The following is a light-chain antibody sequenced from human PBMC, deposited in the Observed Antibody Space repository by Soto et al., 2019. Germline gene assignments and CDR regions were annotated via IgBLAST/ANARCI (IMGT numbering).Light chain of an antibody. CDR2: GNS. Sequence: QSVLTQPPSVSGARGHRVTISCTGSSSNIGAGYDVHWYQQLPGTAPKLLIYGNSNRPSGVPDRFSGSKSGTSASLAITGLQAEDEADYYCQSYDSSLSGVVFGGGTKVTVL. J-gene: IGLJ2*01. CDR3: QSYDSSLSGVV. CDR1: SSNIGAGYD. V-gene: IGLV1-40*01.